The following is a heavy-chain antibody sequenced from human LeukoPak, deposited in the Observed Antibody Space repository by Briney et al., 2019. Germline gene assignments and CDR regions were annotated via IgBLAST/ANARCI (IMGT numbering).Heavy chain of an antibody. CDR3: ARSAGIAAVRDYYYYMDV. CDR2: IIPIFGTA. V-gene: IGHV1-69*05. Sequence: SVKVSCKASGYTFTSYAISWVRQAPGQGLEWMGGIIPIFGTANYAQKFQGRVTITTDESTSTAYMELSSLRSEDTAVYYCARSAGIAAVRDYYYYMDVWGKGTTVTVSS. J-gene: IGHJ6*03. CDR1: GYTFTSYA. D-gene: IGHD6-13*01.